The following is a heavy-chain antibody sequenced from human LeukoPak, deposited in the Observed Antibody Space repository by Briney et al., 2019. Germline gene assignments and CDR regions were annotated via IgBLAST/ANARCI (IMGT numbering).Heavy chain of an antibody. CDR1: GYTFTGYY. V-gene: IGHV1-2*02. Sequence: ASVKVSCKASGYTFTGYYMHWVRQAPGEGLEWMGWVNPNSGDTNYAQRFQGRVTMTWDTSISTACMELSRLTSDDTAVYFCARDRSGSSAAFDIWGQGTMVTVSS. CDR3: ARDRSGSSAAFDI. J-gene: IGHJ3*02. CDR2: VNPNSGDT. D-gene: IGHD1-26*01.